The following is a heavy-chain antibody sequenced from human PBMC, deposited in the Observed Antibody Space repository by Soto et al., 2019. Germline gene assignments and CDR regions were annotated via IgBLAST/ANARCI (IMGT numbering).Heavy chain of an antibody. V-gene: IGHV4-39*01. D-gene: IGHD4-17*01. CDR2: IYYSGST. CDR1: GGSISSSSYY. CDR3: ARQGRLLTWSDP. Sequence: SETLSLTCTVSGGSISSSSYYWGWIRQPPGKGLEWIGSIYYSGSTYYNPSLKSRVTISVDTSKNQFSLKLSSVTAADTAVYYCARQGRLLTWSDPWGQGTLVTVSS. J-gene: IGHJ5*02.